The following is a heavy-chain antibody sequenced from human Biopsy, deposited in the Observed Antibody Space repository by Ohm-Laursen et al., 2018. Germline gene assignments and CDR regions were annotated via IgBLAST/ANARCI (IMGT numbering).Heavy chain of an antibody. J-gene: IGHJ5*01. D-gene: IGHD3-16*01. CDR1: GFTFSSYA. CDR3: ATELLPPGVGGPWLDS. V-gene: IGHV3-23*01. CDR2: ITSSGDTT. Sequence: SLRLSCAASGFTFSSYAMSWVRQAPGKGLEWVSAITSSGDTTYYSDSVKGRFTISRDSSKNTLHLQMNSLRAADTAIYYCATELLPPGVGGPWLDSWGQGTPVTVSS.